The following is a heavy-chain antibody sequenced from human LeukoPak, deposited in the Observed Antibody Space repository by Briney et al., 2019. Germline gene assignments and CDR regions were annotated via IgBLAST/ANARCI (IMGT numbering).Heavy chain of an antibody. D-gene: IGHD3-10*01. CDR2: ISAYNGNT. Sequence: ASVKVSCKASGYTFISYGISWVRQAPGQGLEWMGWISAYNGNTNYAQKLQGRVTMTTDTSTSTAYMELRSLRSDDTAVYYCGRDQEAAYYYGSGTTVGYWGQGTLVTVSS. J-gene: IGHJ4*02. CDR3: GRDQEAAYYYGSGTTVGY. CDR1: GYTFISYG. V-gene: IGHV1-18*01.